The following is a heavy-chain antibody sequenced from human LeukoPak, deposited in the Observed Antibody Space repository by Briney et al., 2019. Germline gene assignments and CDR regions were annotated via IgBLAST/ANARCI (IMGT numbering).Heavy chain of an antibody. J-gene: IGHJ4*02. CDR1: GFTFSDYY. CDR2: ISGSGGST. CDR3: ANQPWARRGYYDSSGYYNY. V-gene: IGHV3-23*01. D-gene: IGHD3-22*01. Sequence: QPGGSLRLSCAASGFTFSDYYMSWIRQAPGKGLEWVSAISGSGGSTYYADSVKGRFTISRDNSKNTLYLQMNSLRAEDTAVYYCANQPWARRGYYDSSGYYNYWGQGTLVTVSS.